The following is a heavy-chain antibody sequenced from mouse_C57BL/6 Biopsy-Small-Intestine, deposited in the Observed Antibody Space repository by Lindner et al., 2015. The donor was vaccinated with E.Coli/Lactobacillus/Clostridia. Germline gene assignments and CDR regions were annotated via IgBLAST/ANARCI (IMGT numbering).Heavy chain of an antibody. CDR3: ARVSSWAFDI. D-gene: IGHD3-1*01. Sequence: SVKVSCKASGYTFTSYYVHWVRQAPGQGLEWMGIINPSGGNTNYAQKFQGRVTVTRDTSTSTVYMELSSLRSEDTAVYYCARVSSWAFDIWGQGTMVTVSS. CDR2: INPSGGNT. CDR1: GYTFTSYY. V-gene: IGHV1-59*01. J-gene: IGHJ3*01.